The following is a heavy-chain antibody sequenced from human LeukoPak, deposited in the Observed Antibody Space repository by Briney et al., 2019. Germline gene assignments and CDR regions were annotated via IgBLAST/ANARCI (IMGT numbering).Heavy chain of an antibody. D-gene: IGHD3-16*01. V-gene: IGHV3-9*01. J-gene: IGHJ4*02. Sequence: GRSLRLSCAASGFTFDDYAMHWVRQAPGKGLEWVSGISWNSGSIGYADSVKGRFTISRDNAKNSLYLQMNSLRAEDTALYYWSRGVRSISGRGDYYFDYWGQGTLVTVSS. CDR2: ISWNSGSI. CDR3: SRGVRSISGRGDYYFDY. CDR1: GFTFDDYA.